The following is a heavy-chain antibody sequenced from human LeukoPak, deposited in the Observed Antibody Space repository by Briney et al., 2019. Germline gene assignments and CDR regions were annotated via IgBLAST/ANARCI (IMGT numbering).Heavy chain of an antibody. CDR2: ISSSGSTI. D-gene: IGHD1-26*01. Sequence: GGSLTLSCAVSGFTFRSYEINWVRQAPGKGLEWVSYISSSGSTIYYADSVKGRFTISRDNAKNSLHLQMNSLRAEDTAVYYCARLSYSGSWYFDYWGQGALVTVSS. CDR1: GFTFRSYE. J-gene: IGHJ4*02. CDR3: ARLSYSGSWYFDY. V-gene: IGHV3-48*03.